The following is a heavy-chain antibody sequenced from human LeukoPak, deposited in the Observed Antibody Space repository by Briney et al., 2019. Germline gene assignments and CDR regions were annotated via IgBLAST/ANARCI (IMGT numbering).Heavy chain of an antibody. Sequence: SETLSLTCTVSGVSINSYYWTWIRQPPGKGLEWIANVYNSGSTNYNPSLKSRVTISVDMFKNQFSLKLTSVTAADTAVYYCARLRSGMDVWGQGTTVTVSS. V-gene: IGHV4-59*01. CDR3: ARLRSGMDV. J-gene: IGHJ6*02. CDR1: GVSINSYY. CDR2: VYNSGST.